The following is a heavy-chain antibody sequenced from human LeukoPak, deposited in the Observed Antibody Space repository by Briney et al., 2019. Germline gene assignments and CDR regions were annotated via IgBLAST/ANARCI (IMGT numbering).Heavy chain of an antibody. CDR1: GFTFSSYA. Sequence: GGSLRLSCAASGFTFSSYAMSWVRQAPGKGLEWVSAISGSGGSTYYADSVKGRFTISRDNAENTLYLQMNSLRVEDTAVYYCVRSAFHAGSGNYYDYWGQGTLVTVSS. J-gene: IGHJ4*02. D-gene: IGHD3-22*01. CDR2: ISGSGGST. V-gene: IGHV3-23*01. CDR3: VRSAFHAGSGNYYDY.